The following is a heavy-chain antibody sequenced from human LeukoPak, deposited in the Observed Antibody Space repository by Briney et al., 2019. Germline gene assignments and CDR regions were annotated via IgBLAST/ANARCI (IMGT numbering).Heavy chain of an antibody. V-gene: IGHV4-34*01. J-gene: IGHJ4*02. Sequence: SETLSLTCAVYGGSFSGYYWRWIHQPPGKGLEWIGEINHSGSTNYNPSLKSRVTISVDTSKNQFSLKLSSVTAADTAVYYCARGMYSSGWYVNPNFDYWGQGTLVTVSS. CDR3: ARGMYSSGWYVNPNFDY. CDR1: GGSFSGYY. D-gene: IGHD6-19*01. CDR2: INHSGST.